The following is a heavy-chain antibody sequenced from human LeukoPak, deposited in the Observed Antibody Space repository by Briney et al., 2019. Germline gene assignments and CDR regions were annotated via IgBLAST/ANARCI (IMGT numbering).Heavy chain of an antibody. J-gene: IGHJ4*02. D-gene: IGHD2-2*01. V-gene: IGHV4-39*07. CDR3: ARDQLLTFDY. Sequence: SETLSLTCTVSGGSISGSSYYWGWIRQPPGKGLEWIGSIYYSGSTYYNPSLKSRVTISVDTSKNQFSLKLSSVTAADTAVYYCARDQLLTFDYWGQGTLVTVSS. CDR2: IYYSGST. CDR1: GGSISGSSYY.